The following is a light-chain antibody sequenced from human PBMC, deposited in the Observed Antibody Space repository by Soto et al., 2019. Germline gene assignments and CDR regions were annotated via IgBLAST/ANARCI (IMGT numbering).Light chain of an antibody. CDR1: QNIITY. V-gene: IGKV3-20*01. CDR3: QHYYRLPPT. J-gene: IGKJ2*01. CDR2: GAS. Sequence: EIVLTQSPGTLSLSPGERATLSCRASQNIITYLAWDQQKPGQAPRLLIYGASTRATGVPDRLSGSGSGADFTLTINRLEPEDFAVYFCQHYYRLPPTYGQGTKLEV.